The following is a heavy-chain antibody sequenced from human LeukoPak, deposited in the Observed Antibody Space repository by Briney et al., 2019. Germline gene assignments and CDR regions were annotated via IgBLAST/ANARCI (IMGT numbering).Heavy chain of an antibody. D-gene: IGHD2-15*01. V-gene: IGHV3-23*01. Sequence: QAGGSLRLSCAASGFTFNNYAMSWVRQAPGKGLDWVSGISASGSSAYYADSVKGRFTISRDNSKNTLYLQMNSLRAEDTAVYYCAKSPCGGGSCYLDNWGQGTLVTVSS. CDR2: ISASGSSA. CDR1: GFTFNNYA. CDR3: AKSPCGGGSCYLDN. J-gene: IGHJ4*02.